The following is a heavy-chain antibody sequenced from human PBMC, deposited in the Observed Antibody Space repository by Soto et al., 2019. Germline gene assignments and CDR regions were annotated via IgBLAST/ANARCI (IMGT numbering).Heavy chain of an antibody. J-gene: IGHJ3*02. Sequence: PGESLKISCKFPGRTFINDWIAWVRQMPGKGLEWMGIIYPGDSDARYSPSFAGQVTISVDKSITTAYLHWSSLEASDSAVYYCARQGDMAATPADAFDIWGQGTLVTVSS. CDR1: GRTFINDW. D-gene: IGHD6-19*01. CDR2: IYPGDSDA. CDR3: ARQGDMAATPADAFDI. V-gene: IGHV5-51*01.